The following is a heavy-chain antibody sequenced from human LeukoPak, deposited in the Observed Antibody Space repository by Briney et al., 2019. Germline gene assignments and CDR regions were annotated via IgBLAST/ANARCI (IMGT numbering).Heavy chain of an antibody. D-gene: IGHD2-15*01. J-gene: IGHJ4*02. CDR1: GFTFSDAW. CDR2: IKSKSDAGTI. CDR3: TTRRQDGW. Sequence: GGSLRLSCVGSGFTFSDAWMSWVRQAPGKGLEWVGRIKSKSDAGTIDYAAPVKGRFTISRDDSRNTLYLQMKSLKNEDTAVYYCTTRRQDGWWGQGTLVTVS. V-gene: IGHV3-15*01.